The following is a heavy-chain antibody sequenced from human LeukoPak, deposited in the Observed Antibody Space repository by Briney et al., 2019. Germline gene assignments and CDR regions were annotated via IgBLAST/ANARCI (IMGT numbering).Heavy chain of an antibody. CDR3: AKDDPGYSYYIDV. Sequence: GGSLRLSCAASGFTFSSYAMHWVRQAPGKGLEWVAVISYDGSNKYYADSVKGRFTISRDNSKNTLYLQMNSLRAEDTAVYYCAKDDPGYSYYIDVWGKGTTVTVSS. V-gene: IGHV3-30-3*01. CDR1: GFTFSSYA. CDR2: ISYDGSNK. J-gene: IGHJ6*03.